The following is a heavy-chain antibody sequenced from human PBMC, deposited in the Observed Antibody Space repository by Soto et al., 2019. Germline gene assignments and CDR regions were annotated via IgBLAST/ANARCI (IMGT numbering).Heavy chain of an antibody. Sequence: GGSLRLSCAASDFTFSNAWINWVRRAPGKGLEWVGRIKSKTHGGTTDFAAPVKGRFAISRDDSKNMVYLQMNSLRAEDTAVYYCARGGNWFDPWGQGTLVTVS. V-gene: IGHV3-15*07. CDR3: ARGGNWFDP. CDR2: IKSKTHGGTT. CDR1: DFTFSNAW. J-gene: IGHJ5*02. D-gene: IGHD3-10*01.